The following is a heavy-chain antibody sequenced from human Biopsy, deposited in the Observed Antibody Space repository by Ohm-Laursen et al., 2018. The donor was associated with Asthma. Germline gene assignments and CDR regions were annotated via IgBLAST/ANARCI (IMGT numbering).Heavy chain of an antibody. D-gene: IGHD3-22*01. CDR3: ARAQDYYDSRGYYRSFDY. V-gene: IGHV4-31*03. CDR1: YRSITSGGYY. J-gene: IGHJ4*02. Sequence: QTLTLTGPLSYRSITSGGYYWTWIRQHPGKGLEWIGFIYYSGSTYYNPSLKSRVSISIDTSKNQFSLKLSSVTAADTAVYYCARAQDYYDSRGYYRSFDYWGQGTLVTVSS. CDR2: IYYSGST.